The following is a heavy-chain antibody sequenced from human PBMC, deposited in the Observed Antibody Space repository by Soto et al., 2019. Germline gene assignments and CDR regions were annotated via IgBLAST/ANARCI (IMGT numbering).Heavy chain of an antibody. CDR1: GFTFSSYG. D-gene: IGHD6-6*01. V-gene: IGHV3-30*18. CDR2: ISYDGSNK. J-gene: IGHJ4*02. CDR3: AKDHQLAGDYFDY. Sequence: GGSLRLSCAASGFTFSSYGMHWVRQAPGKGLEWVAVISYDGSNKYYADSVKGRFTISRDNSKNTLYLQMNSLRAEDTAVYYCAKDHQLAGDYFDYWGQGTLVTVSS.